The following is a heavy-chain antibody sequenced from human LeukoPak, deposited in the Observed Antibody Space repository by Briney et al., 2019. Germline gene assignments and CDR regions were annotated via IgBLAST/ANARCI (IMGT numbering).Heavy chain of an antibody. D-gene: IGHD3-22*01. CDR2: IYSGGST. Sequence: GGSLRLSCAASGFTVSSNYMSWVRQAPGKGLEWVSAIYSGGSTYYADSVKGRFTISRDNSKNTLYLQMNSLRAEDTAVYYCARDVYDTSGYDYWGQGTLVTVSS. J-gene: IGHJ4*02. V-gene: IGHV3-53*01. CDR1: GFTVSSNY. CDR3: ARDVYDTSGYDY.